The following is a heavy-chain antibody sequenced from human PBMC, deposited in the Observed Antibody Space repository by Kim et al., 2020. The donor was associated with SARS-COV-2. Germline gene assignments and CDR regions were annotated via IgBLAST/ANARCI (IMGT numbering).Heavy chain of an antibody. CDR1: GFTFSSYG. CDR3: ARDQPPGFYYGMDV. V-gene: IGHV3-33*01. Sequence: GGSLRLSCAASGFTFSSYGMHWVGQAPGKGLEWVALIWHDGSDKYYGDSVKGRFTISRDNSKNTLYLQMNSLRAEDTAVYYCARDQPPGFYYGMDVWGQGTTVTVSS. D-gene: IGHD3-10*01. CDR2: IWHDGSDK. J-gene: IGHJ6*02.